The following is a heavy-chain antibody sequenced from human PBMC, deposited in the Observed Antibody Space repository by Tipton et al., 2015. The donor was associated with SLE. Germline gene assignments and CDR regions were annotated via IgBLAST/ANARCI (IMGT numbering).Heavy chain of an antibody. CDR1: GGSVSSYY. D-gene: IGHD6-19*01. J-gene: IGHJ5*02. V-gene: IGHV4-39*07. Sequence: TLSLTCTVSGGSVSSYYWGWIRQPPGKGLEWIGSIYYSGSTYYNPSLKSRVTISVDTSKNQFSLKLSSVTAADTAVYYCARGGAGRGWFDPWGQGTLVTVSS. CDR2: IYYSGST. CDR3: ARGGAGRGWFDP.